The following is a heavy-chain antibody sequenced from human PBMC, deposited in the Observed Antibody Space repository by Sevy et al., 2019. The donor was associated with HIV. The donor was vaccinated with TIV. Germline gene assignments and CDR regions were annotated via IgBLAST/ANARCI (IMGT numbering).Heavy chain of an antibody. D-gene: IGHD1-20*01. CDR2: INPNSGGT. CDR3: AGEGMTADAFDI. Sequence: ASVKVSCKASGYTFTDYYLHWVRQAPGQGLEWMGRINPNSGGTSSAQNFQVRVTMTRDTSISTAYMELSRLRSDDTAVYYCAGEGMTADAFDIWGQRTMVTVSS. CDR1: GYTFTDYY. V-gene: IGHV1-2*06. J-gene: IGHJ3*02.